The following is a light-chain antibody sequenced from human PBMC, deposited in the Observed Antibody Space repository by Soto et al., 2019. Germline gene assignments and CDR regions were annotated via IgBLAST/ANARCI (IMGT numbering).Light chain of an antibody. CDR2: DAS. CDR1: QDISTY. CDR3: QQYDTLPT. J-gene: IGKJ5*01. V-gene: IGKV1-33*01. Sequence: DIQMTQSPSSLSASVGDRVTITCQASQDISTYLNWYQQKPGRAPKLLIYDASSLETGVPSRFSGSGSGTDFTFTINSLQPEDIATYYCQQYDTLPTFGQGTRLEI.